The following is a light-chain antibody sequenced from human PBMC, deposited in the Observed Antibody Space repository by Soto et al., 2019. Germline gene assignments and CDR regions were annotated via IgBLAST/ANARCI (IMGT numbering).Light chain of an antibody. CDR1: QSVRSSF. CDR2: GAS. J-gene: IGKJ4*01. V-gene: IGKV3-15*01. CDR3: QQYSNWPLT. Sequence: EIGMTQSPATLSVSPGERATLSCRASQSVRSSFLACYQQKPGQAPSLLIYGASTRATGIPARFSGSGSGTEFTLTINSLQSEDFAVYYCQQYSNWPLTFGGGTKVDNK.